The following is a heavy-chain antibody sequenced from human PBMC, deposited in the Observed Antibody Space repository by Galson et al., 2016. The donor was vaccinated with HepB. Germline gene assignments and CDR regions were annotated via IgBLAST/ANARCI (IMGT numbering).Heavy chain of an antibody. D-gene: IGHD5-18*01. V-gene: IGHV4-4*02. CDR3: ARGYTYGHRDS. CDR1: GGSISSSTW. CDR2: IYHTGST. Sequence: SETLSPTCAVSGGSISSSTWWSWVRQPPGKGLEWIGDIYHTGSTKDNPSLESRVTTSVDKSKNQYSLNLSSLTAADTAVYYCARGYTYGHRDSWSQGTPVIVSS. J-gene: IGHJ4*02.